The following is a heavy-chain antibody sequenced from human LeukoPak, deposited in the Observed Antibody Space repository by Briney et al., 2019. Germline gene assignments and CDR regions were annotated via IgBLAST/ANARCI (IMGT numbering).Heavy chain of an antibody. CDR2: IYYSGST. J-gene: IGHJ4*02. V-gene: IGHV4-39*01. CDR3: AGPYSRSSVADY. CDR1: GGSISSSSYY. D-gene: IGHD6-6*01. Sequence: SETLSLTCTVSGGSISSSSYYWGWIRQPPGKGLEWIGSIYYSGSTYYNPSLKSRVTISVDTSKNQFSLKLSSVTAADTAMYYCAGPYSRSSVADYWGQGTLVTVSS.